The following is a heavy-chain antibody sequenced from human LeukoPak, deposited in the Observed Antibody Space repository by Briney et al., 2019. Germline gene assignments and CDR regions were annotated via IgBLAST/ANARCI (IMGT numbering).Heavy chain of an antibody. Sequence: GGSLRLSCAASGFTFSNYAMSWVRQAPGKGLEWVSTISGSGGSTYYADSVKGRFTISRDNSKNTLYVQMSSLRAEDTAVYYCAKGPTAAGTFRGDYWGQGTLVTVSS. CDR3: AKGPTAAGTFRGDY. J-gene: IGHJ4*02. CDR1: GFTFSNYA. V-gene: IGHV3-23*01. D-gene: IGHD6-13*01. CDR2: ISGSGGST.